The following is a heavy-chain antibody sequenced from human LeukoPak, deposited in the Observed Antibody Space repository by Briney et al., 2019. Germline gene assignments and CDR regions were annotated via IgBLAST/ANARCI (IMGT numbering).Heavy chain of an antibody. V-gene: IGHV4-59*01. CDR2: IYYSGST. Sequence: TXXXGSXXSXXWSXIXXXPXXXLXXIGYIYYSGSTNYNPSLKSRVTISVDTSKNQFSLKLSSVTAADTAVYYCAREGSYPPYYFDYWGQGTLVTVSS. J-gene: IGHJ4*02. D-gene: IGHD1-26*01. CDR3: AREGSYPPYYFDY. CDR1: XGSXXSXX.